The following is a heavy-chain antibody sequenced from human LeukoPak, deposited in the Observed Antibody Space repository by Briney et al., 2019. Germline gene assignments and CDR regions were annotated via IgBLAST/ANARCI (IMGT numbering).Heavy chain of an antibody. CDR1: GGSFSNYF. Sequence: PETLSLTCTVSGGSFSNYFWTWIRQPPGKGLEWIGEISLSGTIKYNPSLKSRVTISVDTSKNQFSLKLSTVTAADTAVYYCALSTTTVTTRTLDYWGQGALVIVSS. CDR3: ALSTTTVTTRTLDY. V-gene: IGHV4-34*01. D-gene: IGHD4-17*01. CDR2: ISLSGTI. J-gene: IGHJ4*02.